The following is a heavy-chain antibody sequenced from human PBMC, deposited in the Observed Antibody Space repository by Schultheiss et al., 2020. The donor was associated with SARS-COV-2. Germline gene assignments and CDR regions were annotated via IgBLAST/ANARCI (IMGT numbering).Heavy chain of an antibody. J-gene: IGHJ4*02. CDR1: GGSFSGYY. D-gene: IGHD7-27*01. CDR3: ARARTGDEGFDY. Sequence: SETLSLTCAVYGGSFSGYYWSWIRQPPGKGLEWIGEINHSGSTHYNPSLKSRVTISVDTSKNQFSLKLSSVTAADTAVYYCARARTGDEGFDYWGQGTLVTVSS. V-gene: IGHV4-34*01. CDR2: INHSGST.